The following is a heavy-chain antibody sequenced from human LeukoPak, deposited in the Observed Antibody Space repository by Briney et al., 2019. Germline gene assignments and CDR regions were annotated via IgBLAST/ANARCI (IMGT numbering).Heavy chain of an antibody. Sequence: GGSLRLSCAASGFTFSSYWMHWVRQAPGKGLVWVSRINSDGSSTSYADSAKGRFTTSRDNAKNTLYLQMNSLRAEDTAVYYCARDLRDGYNFVDYWGQGTLVTVSS. CDR3: ARDLRDGYNFVDY. CDR2: INSDGSST. V-gene: IGHV3-74*01. D-gene: IGHD5-24*01. J-gene: IGHJ4*02. CDR1: GFTFSSYW.